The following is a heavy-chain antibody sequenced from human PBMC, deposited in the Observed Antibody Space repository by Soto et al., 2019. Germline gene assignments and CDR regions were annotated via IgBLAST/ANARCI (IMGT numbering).Heavy chain of an antibody. D-gene: IGHD3-22*01. CDR3: ARVGYYDSSGYYAFDY. Sequence: GASVKVSCKASGDGFSNYGFSWVRQAPGQGLEWMGWISAYDGQSNYTKKFPGRVTMTTDTSSSTAYMELRSLRSDDTAVYYCARVGYYDSSGYYAFDYWGLGTMVTVSS. V-gene: IGHV1-18*01. J-gene: IGHJ4*02. CDR1: GDGFSNYG. CDR2: ISAYDGQS.